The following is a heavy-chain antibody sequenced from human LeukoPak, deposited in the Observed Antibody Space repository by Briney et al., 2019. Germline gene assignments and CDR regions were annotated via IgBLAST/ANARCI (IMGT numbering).Heavy chain of an antibody. D-gene: IGHD4-23*01. J-gene: IGHJ4*02. CDR2: ISSSSSSI. V-gene: IGHV3-21*01. CDR1: GFTFSSYI. Sequence: DPGGSLRLSCAASGFTFSSYIMNWVRQAPGKGLEWVSSISSSSSSIYYADSVQGRFTTSRDNAKDSLYLQMNSLRAEDTAIYYCARELVTSSYWGQGTLVTVSS. CDR3: ARELVTSSY.